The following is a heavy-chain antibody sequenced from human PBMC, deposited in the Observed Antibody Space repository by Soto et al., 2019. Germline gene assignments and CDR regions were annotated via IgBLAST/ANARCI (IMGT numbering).Heavy chain of an antibody. CDR1: GYTFTGYY. J-gene: IGHJ6*02. CDR3: ARDQKGDGYNFSYYYGMDV. CDR2: INPNSGGT. D-gene: IGHD5-12*01. V-gene: IGHV1-2*02. Sequence: ASVKVSCKASGYTFTGYYMHWVRQAPGRGLEWMGWINPNSGGTNYAQKFQGRVTMTRDTSISTAYMELSRLRSDDTAAYYCARDQKGDGYNFSYYYGMDVWGQGTTVTVSS.